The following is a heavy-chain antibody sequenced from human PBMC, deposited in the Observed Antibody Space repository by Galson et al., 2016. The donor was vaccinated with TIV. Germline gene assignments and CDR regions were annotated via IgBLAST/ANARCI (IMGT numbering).Heavy chain of an antibody. V-gene: IGHV1-24*01. CDR2: FDTEVKT. CDR1: GNSLTELV. Sequence: SVKVSCKVSGNSLTELVMHWVRQAPGKGLEWMGGFDTEVKTVYARKFQGRVTMTADTYRDTAYMELGSLRIEDTAVYYCATVAWFPGLSLDNWGQGTLVIVSS. CDR3: ATVAWFPGLSLDN. J-gene: IGHJ4*02. D-gene: IGHD2/OR15-2a*01.